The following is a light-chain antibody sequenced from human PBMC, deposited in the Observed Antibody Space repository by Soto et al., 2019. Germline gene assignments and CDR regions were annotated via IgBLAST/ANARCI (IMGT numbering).Light chain of an antibody. CDR2: EVS. V-gene: IGLV2-14*01. CDR1: SSDVGGYNY. J-gene: IGLJ1*01. CDR3: SSYTSSSTQV. Sequence: QSVLTQPASVSGSPGQSITISCTGTSSDVGGYNYVSWYQQHPGKAPKLMIYEVSNRPSGVSNRFSGSKSGNTASRTISGLQDEDEADYYCSSYTSSSTQVFGTGTKVTVL.